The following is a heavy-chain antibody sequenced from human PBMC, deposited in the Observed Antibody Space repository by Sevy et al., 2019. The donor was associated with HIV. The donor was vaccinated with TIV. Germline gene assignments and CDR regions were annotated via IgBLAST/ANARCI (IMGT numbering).Heavy chain of an antibody. CDR1: GFTFNTYW. CDR2: MNPSASEK. D-gene: IGHD7-27*01. V-gene: IGHV3-7*01. CDR3: ATDLNWANY. J-gene: IGHJ4*02. Sequence: GGSLRLSCAASGFTFNTYWMTWVRQAPGKGLESVANMNPSASEKYYMDSVKGRFTISRDSAKNSLYLQMNSLRAEDTAVYYCATDLNWANYWGQGTLVTVSS.